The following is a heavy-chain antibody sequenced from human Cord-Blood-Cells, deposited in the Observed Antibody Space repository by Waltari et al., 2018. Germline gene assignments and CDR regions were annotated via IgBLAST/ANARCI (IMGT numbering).Heavy chain of an antibody. D-gene: IGHD3-10*01. J-gene: IGHJ4*02. V-gene: IGHV6-1*01. CDR1: GDSGSRTSAA. CDR3: ARGVPVFDY. CDR2: TSYRSKWYN. Sequence: VRLQQSGPGLVKPSQTLSLTCAISGDSGSRTSAAWHRIRQSPSRGLEWLGRTSYRSKWYNDYAVSVKSRITINPDTSKNQFSLQLNSVTPEDTAVYYCARGVPVFDYWGQGTLVTVSS.